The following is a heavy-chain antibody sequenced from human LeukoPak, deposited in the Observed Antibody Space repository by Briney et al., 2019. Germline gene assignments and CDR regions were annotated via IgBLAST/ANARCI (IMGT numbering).Heavy chain of an antibody. CDR3: AREKLVATMKYYYYGMDV. J-gene: IGHJ6*02. CDR1: GYTFTSYD. CDR2: ISAYNGNT. V-gene: IGHV1-18*01. D-gene: IGHD5-12*01. Sequence: ASVKVSCKASGYTFTSYDINWVRQAPGQGLEWMGWISAYNGNTNYAQKLQGRVTMTTDTSTSTAYMELRSLRSDDTAVYYCAREKLVATMKYYYYGMDVWGQGTTVTVSS.